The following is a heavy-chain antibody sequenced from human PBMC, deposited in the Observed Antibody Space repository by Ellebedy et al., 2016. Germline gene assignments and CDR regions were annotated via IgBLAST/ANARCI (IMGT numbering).Heavy chain of an antibody. J-gene: IGHJ6*02. CDR1: GGSISSSSYY. CDR2: IYYSGST. D-gene: IGHD3-10*01. V-gene: IGHV4-39*07. CDR3: ARVPHHMVRGVINV. Sequence: SETLSLTXTVSGGSISSSSYYWGWIRQPPGKGLEWIGSIYYSGSTYYNPSLKSRVTISVDTSKNQFSLKLSSVTAADTAVYYCARVPHHMVRGVINVWGQGTTVTVSS.